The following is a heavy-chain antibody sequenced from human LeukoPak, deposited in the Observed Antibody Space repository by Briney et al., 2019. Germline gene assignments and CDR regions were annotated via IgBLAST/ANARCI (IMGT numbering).Heavy chain of an antibody. J-gene: IGHJ4*02. CDR3: ARGGYVWGSHRFDH. Sequence: ASVKVSCKASGYSFTYYYITWVRQAPGQGLEWMGLISVYDGKTHHAQKLQGRLTMTTETSTSTAYMELRGLRSDDTAVYYCARGGYVWGSHRFDHWGQGTLVTVSS. CDR2: ISVYDGKT. V-gene: IGHV1-18*01. D-gene: IGHD3-16*02. CDR1: GYSFTYYY.